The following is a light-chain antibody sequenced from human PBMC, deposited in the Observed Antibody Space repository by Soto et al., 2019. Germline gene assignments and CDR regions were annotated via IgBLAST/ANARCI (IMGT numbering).Light chain of an antibody. Sequence: EIVLTQSPATPSLSPGERATLSSRASQSVSSNLAWYQQKNGQAPRILIYGASTRDTGIPARFSGSGSGTEFTLTISRLQPEDFEVYYCQQYNNWPWTFGQGTKVDIK. CDR2: GAS. J-gene: IGKJ1*01. V-gene: IGKV3-15*01. CDR3: QQYNNWPWT. CDR1: QSVSSN.